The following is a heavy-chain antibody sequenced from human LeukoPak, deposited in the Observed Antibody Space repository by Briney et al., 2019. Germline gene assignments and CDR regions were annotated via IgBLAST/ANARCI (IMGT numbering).Heavy chain of an antibody. V-gene: IGHV5-51*01. CDR3: ARQPLVRDCGGDCEFDY. J-gene: IGHJ4*02. CDR2: IYPGDSNT. D-gene: IGHD2-21*02. CDR1: GYIFTTYW. Sequence: GESLKISCKGSGYIFTTYWIAWVRRMPGKGLEWMGIIYPGDSNTRYSPSFQGQVTISADKSISTAYLQWTSLKASDTAIYYCARQPLVRDCGGDCEFDYWGQGTRVSVSS.